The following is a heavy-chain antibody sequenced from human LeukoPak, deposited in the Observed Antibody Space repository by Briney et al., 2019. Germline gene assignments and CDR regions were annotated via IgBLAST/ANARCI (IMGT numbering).Heavy chain of an antibody. D-gene: IGHD3-10*01. CDR2: ISSNGGST. CDR1: GFTFSSYA. Sequence: GGSLRLSCAASGFTFSSYAMHWVRQAPGKGLEYVSAISSNGGSTYYANSVKGRFTISRDNSKNTLYLQVGSLRAEDMAVYYRARGFPSPDKRPCWGQGTLVTVSS. V-gene: IGHV3-64*01. J-gene: IGHJ4*02. CDR3: ARGFPSPDKRPC.